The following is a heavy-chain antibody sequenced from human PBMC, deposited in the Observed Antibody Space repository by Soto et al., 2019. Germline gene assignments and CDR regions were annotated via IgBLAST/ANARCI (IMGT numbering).Heavy chain of an antibody. CDR1: GYTFTRNA. J-gene: IGHJ5*02. CDR2: INPGNDNT. CDR3: VRDVGIVAASAWEMFDH. Sequence: ASVKVSFKASGYTFTRNAIHWVRQAPGQSLEWMGWINPGNDNTRYSQKLQGSVTILRDTSASTVYMELSSLRSEDTAVYYCVRDVGIVAASAWEMFDHWGKGTLVNVP. V-gene: IGHV1-3*01. D-gene: IGHD1-26*01.